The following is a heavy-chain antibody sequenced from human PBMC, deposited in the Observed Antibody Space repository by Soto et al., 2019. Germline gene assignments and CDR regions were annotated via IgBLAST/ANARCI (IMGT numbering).Heavy chain of an antibody. CDR3: ARQRTMIDSNYPPSDY. CDR1: GYSFTSYW. D-gene: IGHD3-22*01. V-gene: IGHV5-51*01. J-gene: IGHJ4*02. CDR2: IYPGDSDT. Sequence: PGESLKISCKGSGYSFTSYWIGWVRQIPGKGLEWMGIIYPGDSDTRYSPSFQGQVTISADKSISTAYLQWSSLKASDTAMYYCARQRTMIDSNYPPSDYWGQGTLVTVSS.